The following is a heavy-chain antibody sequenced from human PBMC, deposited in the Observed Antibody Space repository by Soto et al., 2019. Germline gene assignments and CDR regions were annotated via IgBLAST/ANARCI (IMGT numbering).Heavy chain of an antibody. V-gene: IGHV3-30*02. CDR2: VWLDGSNK. CDR1: GFTFSNYG. CDR3: APHAFDY. J-gene: IGHJ4*02. Sequence: GGSLRLSCAAAGFTFSNYGMQWVRQAPGKGLEWVAFVWLDGSNKYYATSVRYRFTISRVNSKNTLYLQMNSLRSEDTAVYHCAPHAFDYWGQGTLVTVSS.